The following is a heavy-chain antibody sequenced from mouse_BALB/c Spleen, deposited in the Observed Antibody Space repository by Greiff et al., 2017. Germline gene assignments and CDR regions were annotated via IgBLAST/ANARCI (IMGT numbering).Heavy chain of an antibody. CDR3: ARTARAFWFAY. J-gene: IGHJ3*01. D-gene: IGHD3-2*01. CDR1: GYTFSSYW. V-gene: IGHV1-9*01. Sequence: VQLQQSGAELMKPGASVKISCKATGYTFSSYWIEWVKQRPGHGLEWIGEILPGSGSTNYNEKFKGKATFTADTSSNTAYMQLSSLTSEDSAVYYCARTARAFWFAYWGQGTLGTVSA. CDR2: ILPGSGST.